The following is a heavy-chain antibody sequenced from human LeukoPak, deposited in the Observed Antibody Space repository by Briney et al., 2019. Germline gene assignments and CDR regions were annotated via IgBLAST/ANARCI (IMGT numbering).Heavy chain of an antibody. CDR1: GGSVSSHF. D-gene: IGHD2-15*01. Sequence: SETLSLTCTVSGGSVSSHFWSWIRQPPGKGLEWIGYIYYSGSTSYNPSLKSRVTMSVDTSKNQFSLRLSSVTAADTAVYYCARYTSGGLSYWGQGTPVTVSS. CDR2: IYYSGST. CDR3: ARYTSGGLSY. J-gene: IGHJ4*02. V-gene: IGHV4-59*02.